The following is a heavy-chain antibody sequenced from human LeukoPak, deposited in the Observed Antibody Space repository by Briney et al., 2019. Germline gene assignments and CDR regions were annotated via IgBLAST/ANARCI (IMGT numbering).Heavy chain of an antibody. Sequence: ASVKVSCKASGYTFTSYDISWVRQAPGQVLEWMGWISTYNDNTHYAQKLQGRVTMTTDTSTSTVYMELKSLRSDDTAVYYCARIQSRIIAARPGNPAFDYWGRGTLVTVSS. CDR2: ISTYNDNT. CDR3: ARIQSRIIAARPGNPAFDY. D-gene: IGHD6-6*01. V-gene: IGHV1-18*01. CDR1: GYTFTSYD. J-gene: IGHJ4*02.